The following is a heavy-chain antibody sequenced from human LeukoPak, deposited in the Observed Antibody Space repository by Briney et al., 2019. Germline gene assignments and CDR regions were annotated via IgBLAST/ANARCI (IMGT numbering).Heavy chain of an antibody. Sequence: PSETLSLTCAVYGGSFSGYYWSWIRQPPGKGLEWIGEINHSGSTNYNPSLKSRVTISVDTSKNQFSLKLSSVTAADTAVYYCARLGYYDSSGFDIWGQGTMVTVSS. CDR2: INHSGST. D-gene: IGHD3-22*01. CDR1: GGSFSGYY. J-gene: IGHJ3*02. CDR3: ARLGYYDSSGFDI. V-gene: IGHV4-34*01.